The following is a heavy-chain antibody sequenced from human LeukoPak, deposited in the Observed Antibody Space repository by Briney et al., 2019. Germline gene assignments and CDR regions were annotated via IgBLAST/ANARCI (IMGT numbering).Heavy chain of an antibody. V-gene: IGHV1-8*01. J-gene: IGHJ4*02. Sequence: ASVKVSCKASGYTFTSYDINWVRQATGQGHEWMGWMNPNSGNTGYAQKFQGRVTMTRNTSISTAYMELSSLRSEDTAVYYCARVRYYDSSGYYLHAVDYWGQGTLVTVSS. CDR3: ARVRYYDSSGYYLHAVDY. CDR1: GYTFTSYD. D-gene: IGHD3-22*01. CDR2: MNPNSGNT.